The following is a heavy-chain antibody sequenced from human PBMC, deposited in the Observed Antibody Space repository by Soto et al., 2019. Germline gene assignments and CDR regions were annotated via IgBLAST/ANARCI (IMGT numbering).Heavy chain of an antibody. Sequence: QLQLQESGSGLVKPSQTLSLTCAVSGGSISSGGYSWSWIRQPPGKGLEWIGYIYHSGSTYYNPSLKSRVTISVDRSKNQFSLKLSSVTAADTAVYYCARDSGLWFGEFLFDYWGQGTLVTVSS. D-gene: IGHD3-10*01. V-gene: IGHV4-30-2*01. J-gene: IGHJ4*02. CDR1: GGSISSGGYS. CDR3: ARDSGLWFGEFLFDY. CDR2: IYHSGST.